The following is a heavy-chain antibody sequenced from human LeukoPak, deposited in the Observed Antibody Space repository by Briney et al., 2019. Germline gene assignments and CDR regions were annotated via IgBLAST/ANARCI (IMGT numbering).Heavy chain of an antibody. V-gene: IGHV3-7*01. CDR2: IKQDGSEK. CDR3: ARDLANRAD. CDR1: GFTFSRYW. Sequence: GGSLRLSCAASGFTFSRYWMSWVRQAPGMGLEWVANIKQDGSEKYYVDSVKGRFTISRDNAKNSLYLQMNSLRPEDTAVYYCARDLANRADWGQGTLVTVSS. J-gene: IGHJ4*02. D-gene: IGHD3-16*02.